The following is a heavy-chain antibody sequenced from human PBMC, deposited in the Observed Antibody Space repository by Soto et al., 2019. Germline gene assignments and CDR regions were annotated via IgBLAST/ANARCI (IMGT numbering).Heavy chain of an antibody. CDR2: IIPIFGTA. CDR3: ARGALRYCSSTSCSRGSGWAALDY. CDR1: GGTFSIYA. D-gene: IGHD2-2*01. Sequence: SVKVYCKASGGTFSIYAIIWLRHAPGKVLEWMGGIIPIFGTANYAQKCQGRVTITADESTSTAYMELSSLRSEDTAVYYCARGALRYCSSTSCSRGSGWAALDYWGQGTLVTVS. V-gene: IGHV1-69*01. J-gene: IGHJ4*02.